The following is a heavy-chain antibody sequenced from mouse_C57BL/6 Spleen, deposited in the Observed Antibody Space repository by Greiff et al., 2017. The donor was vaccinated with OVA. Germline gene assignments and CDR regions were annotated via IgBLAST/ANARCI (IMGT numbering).Heavy chain of an antibody. CDR2: IDPSDSET. CDR3: ARSVTTVVAHFDV. CDR1: GYTFTSYW. Sequence: QVQLQQPGAELVRPGSSVKLSCKASGYTFTSYWMHWVKQRPIQGLEWIGNIDPSDSETHYNQKFKDKATLTVDKSSSTAYMQLSSLTSEDSAVYYCARSVTTVVAHFDVWGTGTTVTVSS. D-gene: IGHD1-1*01. J-gene: IGHJ1*03. V-gene: IGHV1-52*01.